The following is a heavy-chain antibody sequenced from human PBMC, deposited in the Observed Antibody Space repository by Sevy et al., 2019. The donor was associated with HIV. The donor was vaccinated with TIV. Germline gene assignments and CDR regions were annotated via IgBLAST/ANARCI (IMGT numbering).Heavy chain of an antibody. V-gene: IGHV4-59*08. CDR2: IYYSGST. CDR3: ARHQYDFWSGYPAYYFDY. D-gene: IGHD3-3*01. J-gene: IGHJ4*02. Sequence: SETLSLTCTVSGGSISSYYWSWIRQTPGKGLEWIGYIYYSGSTNYNPSLKSRVTISVDTSKNQFSLKLSSVTAADTAVYYCARHQYDFWSGYPAYYFDYWGQGTLVTVSS. CDR1: GGSISSYY.